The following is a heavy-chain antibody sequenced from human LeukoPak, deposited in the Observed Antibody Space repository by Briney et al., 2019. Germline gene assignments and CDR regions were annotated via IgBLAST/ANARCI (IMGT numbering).Heavy chain of an antibody. CDR2: IHYSGST. Sequence: SETLSPTCTVSGGSISSRSYYWGWVRQPPGKGLEWTGSIHYSGSTYYDASFKSRVTVSVDTSKNQFSLKLSSVTAADTAVYYCARHYRGALAGTMGAFDIWGQGTMVTVSS. D-gene: IGHD6-19*01. CDR3: ARHYRGALAGTMGAFDI. CDR1: GGSISSRSYY. J-gene: IGHJ3*02. V-gene: IGHV4-39*01.